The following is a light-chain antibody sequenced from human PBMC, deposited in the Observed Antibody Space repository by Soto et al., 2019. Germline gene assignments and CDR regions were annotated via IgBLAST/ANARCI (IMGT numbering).Light chain of an antibody. CDR1: ENIRTY. Sequence: DIQMTQSPSSLSASVGDTVTLTCRARENIRTYLHWYQQKPGNAPKLLISTVSSLQSGVPSRFSGSGSETDFTLNISSLQPEDFATYYCQQSYRTPYTFGQGTKLEI. CDR3: QQSYRTPYT. J-gene: IGKJ2*01. V-gene: IGKV1-39*01. CDR2: TVS.